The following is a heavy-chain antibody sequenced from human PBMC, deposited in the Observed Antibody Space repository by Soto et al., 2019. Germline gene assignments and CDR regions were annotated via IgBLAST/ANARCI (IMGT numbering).Heavy chain of an antibody. Sequence: NPSETLSLTCTVSGGSISSYYWSWIRQPPGKGLEWIGYIYYSGSTNYNPSLKSRVTISVDTSKNQFSLKLSSVTAADAAVYYCARANYDFWSGYQFDYWGQGTLVTVS. CDR1: GGSISSYY. D-gene: IGHD3-3*01. J-gene: IGHJ4*02. CDR3: ARANYDFWSGYQFDY. CDR2: IYYSGST. V-gene: IGHV4-59*08.